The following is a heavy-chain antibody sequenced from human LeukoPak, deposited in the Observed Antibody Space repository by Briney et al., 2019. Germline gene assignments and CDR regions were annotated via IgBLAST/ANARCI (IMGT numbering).Heavy chain of an antibody. D-gene: IGHD3-10*01. J-gene: IGHJ4*02. CDR3: ARDGSPGGMVRGVQPLY. CDR1: GFTFDDYA. CDR2: ISWNSGSI. V-gene: IGHV3-9*01. Sequence: HPGRSLRLSCAASGFTFDDYAMHWVRQAPGKGLEWVSGISWNSGSIGYADSVKGRFTISRDNAKNSLYLQMSSLRAEDTAVYYCARDGSPGGMVRGVQPLYWGQGTLVTVSS.